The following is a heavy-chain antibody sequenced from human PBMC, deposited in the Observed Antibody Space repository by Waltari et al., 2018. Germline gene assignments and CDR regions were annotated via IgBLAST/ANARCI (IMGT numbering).Heavy chain of an antibody. D-gene: IGHD6-6*01. J-gene: IGHJ5*02. V-gene: IGHV4-39*01. CDR1: SVSISSGSYF. CDR2: IYYSGKT. Sequence: QLHLQESGPELVKPSETLYLTCTVSSVSISSGSYFWGWLRQPAGKGPEWIGNIYYSGKTYYNPSLESRVAISLDTSRNQFFLSLTSVTAADAAVYYCARAECSTSSCFFVSGFDPWGQGIHVTVSS. CDR3: ARAECSTSSCFFVSGFDP.